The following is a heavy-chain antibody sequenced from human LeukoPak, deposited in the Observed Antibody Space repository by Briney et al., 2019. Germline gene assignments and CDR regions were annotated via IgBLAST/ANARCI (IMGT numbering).Heavy chain of an antibody. CDR2: IDYSGST. J-gene: IGHJ6*01. CDR1: SGSIRGYY. Sequence: SETLSLTCAVYSGSIRGYYWSWIRQSPGSGLEWIGQIDYSGSTNYNPSLKSRVTISVDTSKNQFSLKLNSVTAADTAVYFCALDISNYYFRGMYVWGAGTTVTVSS. D-gene: IGHD3-9*01. CDR3: ALDISNYYFRGMYV. V-gene: IGHV4-34*01.